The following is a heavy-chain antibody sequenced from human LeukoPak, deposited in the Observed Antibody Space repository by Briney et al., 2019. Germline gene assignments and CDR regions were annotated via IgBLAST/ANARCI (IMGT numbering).Heavy chain of an antibody. Sequence: GGSLRLSCAASGFTFSSYGMHWVRQAPGKGLEWVSAISGSGGSTYYADSVKGRFTISRDNSKNTLYLQMNSLRAEDTAVYYCAREGLTYDILTGYYLGWGQGTLVTVSS. CDR2: ISGSGGST. D-gene: IGHD3-9*01. CDR3: AREGLTYDILTGYYLG. CDR1: GFTFSSYG. J-gene: IGHJ4*02. V-gene: IGHV3-23*01.